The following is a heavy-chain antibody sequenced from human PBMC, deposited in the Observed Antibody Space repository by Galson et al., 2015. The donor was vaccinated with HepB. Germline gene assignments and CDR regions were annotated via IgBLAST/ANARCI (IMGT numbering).Heavy chain of an antibody. CDR3: ARDVLTVGGGVFEI. D-gene: IGHD6-19*01. CDR2: ISGSGGRT. J-gene: IGHJ3*02. V-gene: IGHV3-23*01. Sequence: SLRLSCAASGFTFSNYAMSWVRQAPGKGLEWVSGISGSGGRTYHADSVKGRFTISRDNSKNTVHLQVNSLRAEDTAVYYCARDVLTVGGGVFEIWGQGTMVSVSS. CDR1: GFTFSNYA.